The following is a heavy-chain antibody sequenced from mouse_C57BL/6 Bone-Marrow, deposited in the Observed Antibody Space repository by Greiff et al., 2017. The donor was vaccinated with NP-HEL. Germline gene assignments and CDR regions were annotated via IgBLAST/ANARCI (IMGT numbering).Heavy chain of an antibody. V-gene: IGHV14-4*01. CDR1: GFNIKDDY. J-gene: IGHJ3*01. CDR2: IDPENGDT. D-gene: IGHD1-2*01. Sequence: EVQLQQSGAELVRPGASVKLSCTASGFNIKDDYMHWVKQRPEQGLEWIGWIDPENGDTEYASKFQGKATITADTSSNTAYLQLSSLTSEDTAVYYCTTARHYRYYAFAYWGPGTRVTVSA. CDR3: TTARHYRYYAFAY.